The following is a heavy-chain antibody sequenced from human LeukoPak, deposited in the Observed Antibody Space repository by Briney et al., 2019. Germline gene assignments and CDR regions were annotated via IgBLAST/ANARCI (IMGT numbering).Heavy chain of an antibody. D-gene: IGHD2-2*02. J-gene: IGHJ4*01. Sequence: GGSLRLSYAASGFTFSSYAMSWVRQAPGKGLEWVSAISGSGGSTYYADFVKGRFTISRDNSKNTLYLQMNSLRAEDTAVYYCATPLQYCSSTSCYTDYWGQGTLVTVSS. CDR3: ATPLQYCSSTSCYTDY. CDR1: GFTFSSYA. CDR2: ISGSGGST. V-gene: IGHV3-23*01.